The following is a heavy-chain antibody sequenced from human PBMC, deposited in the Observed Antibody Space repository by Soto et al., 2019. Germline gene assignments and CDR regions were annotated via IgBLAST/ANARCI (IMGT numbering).Heavy chain of an antibody. J-gene: IGHJ4*02. D-gene: IGHD3-16*01. CDR1: GFTFNSYD. Sequence: GGSLRLSCAASGFTFNSYDMHWVRQAPGKGLEWVAVIWSDGSDKKFADSVKGRFAISRDNSKNTLYLQMNSLRAEDTALYYCAISQDRGGRTTFIYWGQGTQVTVSS. V-gene: IGHV3-33*01. CDR3: AISQDRGGRTTFIY. CDR2: IWSDGSDK.